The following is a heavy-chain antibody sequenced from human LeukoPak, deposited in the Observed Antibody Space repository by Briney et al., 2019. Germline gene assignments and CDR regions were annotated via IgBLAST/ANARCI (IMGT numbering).Heavy chain of an antibody. CDR3: ATLYGDYVTSDY. CDR2: INPNSGGT. J-gene: IGHJ4*02. Sequence: GASVKVSCKASGYTFTGYYMHWVRQAPGQGLEWMGWINPNSGGTNYAQKFQGRVTMTRDTYISTAYMELSRLTSDDTAVYYCATLYGDYVTSDYWGQGTLVTVSS. D-gene: IGHD4-17*01. V-gene: IGHV1-2*02. CDR1: GYTFTGYY.